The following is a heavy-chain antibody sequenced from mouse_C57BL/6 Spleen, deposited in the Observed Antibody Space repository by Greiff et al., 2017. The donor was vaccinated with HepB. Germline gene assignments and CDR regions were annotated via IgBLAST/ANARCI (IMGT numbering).Heavy chain of an antibody. CDR2: IWRGGST. D-gene: IGHD1-1*01. Sequence: VQLQQSGPGLVQPSQSLSITCTVSGFSLTSYGVHWVRQSPGKGLEWLGVIWRGGSTDYNAAFMSRLSITKDNSKSQVFFKMNSLQADDTARYYCAKNYGSSYAMDYWGQGTSVTVSS. CDR1: GFSLTSYG. J-gene: IGHJ4*01. CDR3: AKNYGSSYAMDY. V-gene: IGHV2-5*01.